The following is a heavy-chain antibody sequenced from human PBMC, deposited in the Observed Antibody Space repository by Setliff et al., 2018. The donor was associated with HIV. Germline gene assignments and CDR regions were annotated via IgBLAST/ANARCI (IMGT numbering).Heavy chain of an antibody. CDR3: ARGTGAQYVYYFDY. J-gene: IGHJ4*02. CDR1: GGSIKYGDYY. V-gene: IGHV4-31*03. D-gene: IGHD3-16*01. CDR2: IHYSGST. Sequence: PSETLSLTCTVPGGSIKYGDYYWTWIRQSPGKGLEWIGYIHYSGSTDYNPSLKSRSSISINKSKKQFFLRLNSVTAADTAVYYCARGTGAQYVYYFDYWGQGTLVTVSS.